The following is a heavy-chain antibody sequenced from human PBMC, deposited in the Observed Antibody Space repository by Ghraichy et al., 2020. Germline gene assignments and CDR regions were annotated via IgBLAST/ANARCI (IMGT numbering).Heavy chain of an antibody. CDR3: TRRALSTVSTDPYYYYYGMDV. V-gene: IGHV3-73*01. Sequence: GGSLRLSCAASGFTFSGSAMHWVRQASGKGLEWIGRIRTKAHTYATAYAASVKGRFTISRDDSKNTAYLQMDSLKTEDTAVYYCTRRALSTVSTDPYYYYYGMDVWGQGTTVTVSS. J-gene: IGHJ6*02. D-gene: IGHD4-17*01. CDR2: IRTKAHTYAT. CDR1: GFTFSGSA.